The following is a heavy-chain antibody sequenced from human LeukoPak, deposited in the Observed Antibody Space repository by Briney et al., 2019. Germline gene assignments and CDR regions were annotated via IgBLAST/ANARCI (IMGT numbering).Heavy chain of an antibody. CDR1: GFTFSSYG. J-gene: IGHJ4*02. Sequence: GRSLRLSCAASGFTFSSYGMHWVRQAPGKGLEWVAVIWYDGSNKYYADSVKGRFTISRDNAQDSLYLQMNSLRAEDTAVYYCARRFDIWGQGTLVTVSS. V-gene: IGHV3-33*01. CDR3: ARRFDI. CDR2: IWYDGSNK.